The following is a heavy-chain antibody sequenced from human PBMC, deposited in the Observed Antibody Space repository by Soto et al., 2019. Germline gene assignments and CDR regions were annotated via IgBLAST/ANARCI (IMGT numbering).Heavy chain of an antibody. V-gene: IGHV3-30-3*01. Sequence: GGSLRLSCAASGFTFSSYAMHWVRQAPGKGLEWVAVISYDGSNKYYADSVKGRFTISRDNSKNTLYLQMNSLRAEDTAVYYCARPKNVIQLWLAPYIDYWGQGTLVTVSS. CDR1: GFTFSSYA. D-gene: IGHD5-18*01. CDR2: ISYDGSNK. J-gene: IGHJ4*02. CDR3: ARPKNVIQLWLAPYIDY.